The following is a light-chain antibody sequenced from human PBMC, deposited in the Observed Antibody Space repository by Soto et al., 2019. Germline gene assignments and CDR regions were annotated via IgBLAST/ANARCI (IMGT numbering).Light chain of an antibody. V-gene: IGKV3-20*01. J-gene: IGKJ2*01. Sequence: EIVLTQSPGTLSLSPGERATLSCRASQSVSSSYLAWYQQKPGQAPRLLIYGASSRATGIPDRFSGSGSGTDFTLTISSLEPEDFAVYYCQQYGGSPPSTFGQGTKLEIQ. CDR2: GAS. CDR1: QSVSSSY. CDR3: QQYGGSPPST.